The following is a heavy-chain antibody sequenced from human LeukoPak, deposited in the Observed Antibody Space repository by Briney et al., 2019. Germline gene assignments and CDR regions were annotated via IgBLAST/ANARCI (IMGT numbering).Heavy chain of an antibody. V-gene: IGHV3-7*01. J-gene: IGHJ4*02. CDR1: GFTFSNHA. CDR2: IKQDGSEK. D-gene: IGHD6-19*01. CDR3: ARGRHSSGRNHFDY. Sequence: GGSLRLSCAASGFTFSNHAMHWVRQAPGKGLEWVANIKQDGSEKYFVDSVKGRFTISRDNAKNSLYLQMNSLRVEDTAVYYCARGRHSSGRNHFDYWGQGTLVTVSS.